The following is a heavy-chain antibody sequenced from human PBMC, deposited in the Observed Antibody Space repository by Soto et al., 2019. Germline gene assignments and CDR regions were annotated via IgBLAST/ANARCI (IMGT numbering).Heavy chain of an antibody. V-gene: IGHV3-48*02. CDR3: ARDGGRDIYGPYYYYYYGMDV. CDR1: GFTFSSYS. D-gene: IGHD5-18*01. Sequence: EVQLVESGGGLVQPGGSLRLSCAASGFTFSSYSMNWVRQAPGKGLEWVSYFISSSSTIYYADSVKGRFTISRDNAKNSLYLQMNSLRDEDTAVYYCARDGGRDIYGPYYYYYYGMDVWGQGTTVTVSS. J-gene: IGHJ6*02. CDR2: FISSSSTI.